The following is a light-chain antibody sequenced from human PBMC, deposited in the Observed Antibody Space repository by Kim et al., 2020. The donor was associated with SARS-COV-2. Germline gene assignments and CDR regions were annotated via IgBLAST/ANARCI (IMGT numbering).Light chain of an antibody. J-gene: IGKJ4*01. V-gene: IGKV1-39*01. CDR3: QQSHNTPPT. Sequence: ASVGDRVTITCRASQSILSYLNWYQQKPGKAPMLLIYAAPRLQSGVPSRFSGRGSGTDFTLTISSLRPEDFATYYCQQSHNTPPTFGGGTKVDIK. CDR2: AAP. CDR1: QSILSY.